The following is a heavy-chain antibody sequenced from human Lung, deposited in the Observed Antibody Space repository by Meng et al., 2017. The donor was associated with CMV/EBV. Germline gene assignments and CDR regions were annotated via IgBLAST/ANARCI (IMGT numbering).Heavy chain of an antibody. CDR1: GGSFSNYY. CDR3: ARERDYYSYMDV. V-gene: IGHV4-34*01. J-gene: IGHJ6*02. Sequence: SXTLSLXCTVYGGSFSNYYWSWIRQPPGKGLECIGEITHSGYTNYNPSLKSRVTVSVDTSKNQFSLRLDSVTAADTAVYYCARERDYYSYMDVWGRGTTVTVSS. CDR2: ITHSGYT.